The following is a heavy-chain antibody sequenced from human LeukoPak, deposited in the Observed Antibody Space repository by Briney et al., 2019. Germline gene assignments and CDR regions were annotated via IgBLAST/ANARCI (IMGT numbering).Heavy chain of an antibody. D-gene: IGHD5-18*01. Sequence: SETLSLTCTVSGGSISSGYYWGWIRQPPGKGLVWIGSIYHSGSTYYNPSLKSRVTISVDTSKNQFSLKLSSVTAADTAVYYCAIDLATGGYSYGYNYYYGMDVWGQGTMVTVSS. V-gene: IGHV4-38-2*02. CDR1: GGSISSGYY. J-gene: IGHJ6*02. CDR2: IYHSGST. CDR3: AIDLATGGYSYGYNYYYGMDV.